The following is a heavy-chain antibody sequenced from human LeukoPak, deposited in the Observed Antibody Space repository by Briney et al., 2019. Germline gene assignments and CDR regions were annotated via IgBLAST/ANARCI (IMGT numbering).Heavy chain of an antibody. Sequence: VGSLRLSCAASEFAFNHYGMHWVRQAPGKGLEWVAFIRYDGSNKSYADSVKGRFTISRDNSKNTLYLQMNSLRAEDTAVYYCAKDLCSSTSCYYDYWGQGTLATVSS. CDR1: EFAFNHYG. D-gene: IGHD2-2*01. V-gene: IGHV3-30*02. CDR2: IRYDGSNK. J-gene: IGHJ4*02. CDR3: AKDLCSSTSCYYDY.